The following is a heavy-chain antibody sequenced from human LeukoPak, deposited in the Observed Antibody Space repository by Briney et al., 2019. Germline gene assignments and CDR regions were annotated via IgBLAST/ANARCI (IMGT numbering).Heavy chain of an antibody. CDR1: GDSISSGHYY. CDR3: ARGEPLKPRD. CDR2: IYYSGST. V-gene: IGHV4-30-4*08. J-gene: IGHJ4*02. Sequence: SETLSLTCTVSGDSISSGHYYWSWIRQPPGKDLEWIGYIYYSGSTYSNPSLESRVTMSVDTSKNQFSLKLSSVTAADTAVYYCARGEPLKPRDWGQGTLVTVSS. D-gene: IGHD1-14*01.